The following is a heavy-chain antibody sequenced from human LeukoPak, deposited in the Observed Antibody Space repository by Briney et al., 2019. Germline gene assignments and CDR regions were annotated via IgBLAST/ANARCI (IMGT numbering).Heavy chain of an antibody. D-gene: IGHD3-22*01. Sequence: GGSLRLSCAASGFTFSSYAMSWVRQAPGKGLEWVSAIRGSGGSTYYADSVKGRSSISRDNSKSTLYLQMNSLRAEDTAVYYCAKGRSMIVATTVAYWGQGNLVTVSS. CDR1: GFTFSSYA. CDR3: AKGRSMIVATTVAY. V-gene: IGHV3-23*01. CDR2: IRGSGGST. J-gene: IGHJ4*02.